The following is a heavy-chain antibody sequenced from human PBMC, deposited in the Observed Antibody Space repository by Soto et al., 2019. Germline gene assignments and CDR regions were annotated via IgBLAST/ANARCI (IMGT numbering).Heavy chain of an antibody. V-gene: IGHV1-8*01. CDR2: MNPNSGNT. J-gene: IGHJ5*02. D-gene: IGHD6-6*01. CDR3: ARGTIAARRGDWFDP. CDR1: GYTFTSYD. Sequence: ASVKVSFKASGYTFTSYDINWLRQATGQGLEWMGWMNPNSGNTGYAQKFQGRVTMTRNTSISTAYMELSSLRSEDTAVYYCARGTIAARRGDWFDPWGQGTLVTVSS.